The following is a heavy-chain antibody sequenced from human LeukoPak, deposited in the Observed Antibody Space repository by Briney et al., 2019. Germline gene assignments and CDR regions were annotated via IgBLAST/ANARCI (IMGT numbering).Heavy chain of an antibody. CDR3: ARGQTLTF. CDR1: GFTFSNFA. J-gene: IGHJ4*02. CDR2: ISAGGT. Sequence: GGTLRLSCAASGFTFSNFAMNWVRQAPGKGLEWVSAISAGGTFYADFVKGRFTISRDNAKNALYLQMNSLRAEDTGVYFCARGQTLTFWGQGTLVTASS. V-gene: IGHV3-23*01.